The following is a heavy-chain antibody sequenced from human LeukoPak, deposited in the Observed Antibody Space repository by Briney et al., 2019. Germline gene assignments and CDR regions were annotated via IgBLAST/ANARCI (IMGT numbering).Heavy chain of an antibody. J-gene: IGHJ6*03. Sequence: PSETLSLTCTVSGDSISSSTDYWDWIRQPPGRGLEWIGNFYYNKYSHNNPSLKSRVPLSLYPSKNQFSLKLTSLTAPASAFHYCARAVHGDFVFYMNMWGKETTVTVSS. D-gene: IGHD2-21*01. CDR2: FYYNKYS. V-gene: IGHV4-39*02. CDR1: GDSISSSTDY. CDR3: ARAVHGDFVFYMNM.